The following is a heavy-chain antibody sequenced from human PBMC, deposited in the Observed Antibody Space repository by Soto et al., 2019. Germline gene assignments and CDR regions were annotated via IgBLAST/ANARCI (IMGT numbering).Heavy chain of an antibody. Sequence: GGSLRLSCAAYGFTFSDYFMSWIRQAPGKXLEWVSFISGSSDNIKYADSVKGRFTISRDNAKNSLYLQMNSLRAEDTAVYYCVRDSARIVVVPRVDGDNWLDPWGQGTLVTVSS. D-gene: IGHD2-2*01. V-gene: IGHV3-11*06. CDR1: GFTFSDYF. CDR2: ISGSSDNI. J-gene: IGHJ5*02. CDR3: VRDSARIVVVPRVDGDNWLDP.